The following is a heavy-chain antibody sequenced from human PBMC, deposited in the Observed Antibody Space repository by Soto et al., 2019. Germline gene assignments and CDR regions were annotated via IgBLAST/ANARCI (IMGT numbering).Heavy chain of an antibody. D-gene: IGHD3-10*01. V-gene: IGHV1-46*01. J-gene: IGHJ5*02. Sequence: QVQLVQSGAEVKKPGASVKVSCKASGYTFTSYYMHWVRQAPGQGLEWMGIINPNSGNTGYAQKFQGRVTMTRNTSISTAYMELSSLRSEDTAVYYCARAPPMVRGVIRRGRFDPWGQGTLVTVSS. CDR2: INPNSGNT. CDR1: GYTFTSYY. CDR3: ARAPPMVRGVIRRGRFDP.